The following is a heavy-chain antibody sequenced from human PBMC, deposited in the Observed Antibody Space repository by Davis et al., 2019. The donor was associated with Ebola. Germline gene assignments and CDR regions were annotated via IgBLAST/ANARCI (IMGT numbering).Heavy chain of an antibody. CDR3: ELIWSGYPY. CDR1: GFTFSSYG. Sequence: GESLKISCAASGFTFSSYGMHWVRQAPGKGLEWVAVISYDGSNKYYADSVKGRFTISRDNSKNTLYLQMNSLRAEDTAVYYCELIWSGYPYWGQGTLVTVSS. D-gene: IGHD3-3*01. J-gene: IGHJ4*02. V-gene: IGHV3-30*03. CDR2: ISYDGSNK.